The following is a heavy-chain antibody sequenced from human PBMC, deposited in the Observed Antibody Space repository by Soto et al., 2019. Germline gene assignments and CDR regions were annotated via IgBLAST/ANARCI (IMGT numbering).Heavy chain of an antibody. J-gene: IGHJ5*02. D-gene: IGHD3-22*01. CDR2: IYYSGST. V-gene: IGHV4-31*03. Sequence: SSETLSLTCTVSGGSISSGGYYWSWIRQHPGKGLEWIGYIYYSGSTYYNPSLKSRVTISVDTSKNQFSLKLSSVTAADTAVYYCAREHDSSGYYLWGQGTLVTVSS. CDR1: GGSISSGGYY. CDR3: AREHDSSGYYL.